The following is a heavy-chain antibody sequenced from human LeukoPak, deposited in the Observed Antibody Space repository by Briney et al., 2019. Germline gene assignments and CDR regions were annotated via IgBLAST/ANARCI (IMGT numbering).Heavy chain of an antibody. D-gene: IGHD5-18*01. CDR3: ARGGYSYGSGWFDP. CDR2: IIPIFGTA. Sequence: ASVKVSCKASGGTFSSYAISWVRQAPGQGLEWMGGIIPIFGTANYAQKFQGRVTITADESTSTAYMELSSLRSEDTAAYYCARGGYSYGSGWFDPWGQGTLVTVSS. CDR1: GGTFSSYA. V-gene: IGHV1-69*13. J-gene: IGHJ5*02.